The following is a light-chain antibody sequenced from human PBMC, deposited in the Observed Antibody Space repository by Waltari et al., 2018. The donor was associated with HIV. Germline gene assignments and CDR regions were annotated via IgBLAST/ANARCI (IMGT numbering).Light chain of an antibody. J-gene: IGKJ2*04. Sequence: DIQLTHSTSSLSAFVGDRVTITCRASHSINNYLNWYQRKPGKAPKLLIYAASSLQSGVPSRFSGSGSGTEFTLTISSLQPEDFATYYCQQSYSPPRSFGQGTKLEIK. V-gene: IGKV1-39*01. CDR3: QQSYSPPRS. CDR2: AAS. CDR1: HSINNY.